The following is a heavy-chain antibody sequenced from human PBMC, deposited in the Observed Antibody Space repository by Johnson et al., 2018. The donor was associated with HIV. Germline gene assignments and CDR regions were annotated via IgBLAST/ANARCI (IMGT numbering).Heavy chain of an antibody. CDR1: GFTFSSYA. CDR3: ASSLHYYDSSGYRGAFDI. J-gene: IGHJ3*02. Sequence: VQLVESGGGVVQPGGSLRLSCAASGFTFSSYAMHWVRQAPGKGLEWVSGISWNSGSIGYADSVKGRFTISRENAKNSLYLQMNSLRAEDTALYYCASSLHYYDSSGYRGAFDIWGQGTMVTVSS. D-gene: IGHD3-22*01. V-gene: IGHV3-9*01. CDR2: ISWNSGSI.